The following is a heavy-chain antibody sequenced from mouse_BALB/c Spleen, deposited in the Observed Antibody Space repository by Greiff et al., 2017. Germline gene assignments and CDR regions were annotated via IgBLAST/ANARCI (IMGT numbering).Heavy chain of an antibody. V-gene: IGHV2-2*02. CDR1: GFSLTSYG. CDR3: ARNSIYYYGSSPYWYFDV. Sequence: QVQLKQSGPGLVQPSQSLSITCTVSGFSLTSYGVHWVRQSPGKGLEWLGVIWSGGSTDYNAAFISRLSISKDNSKSQVFFKMNSLQANDTAIYYCARNSIYYYGSSPYWYFDVWGAGTTVTVSS. J-gene: IGHJ1*01. CDR2: IWSGGST. D-gene: IGHD1-1*01.